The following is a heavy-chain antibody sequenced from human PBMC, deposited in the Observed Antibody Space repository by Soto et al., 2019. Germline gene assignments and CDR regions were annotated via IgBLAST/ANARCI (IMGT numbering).Heavy chain of an antibody. V-gene: IGHV3-53*02. D-gene: IGHD3-10*01. Sequence: ELQLVESGGGLIQPGGSLRLSCAASGLTVTRNYMTWVRLAPGKGMECVSTIHTGGKTFYTDSVKGRFTVSRDASKNTVDLQMNTLSVEDPALYYCATGGSKRVRGAIVEVFHLEFWGRGTVVTVSS. J-gene: IGHJ4*02. CDR3: ATGGSKRVRGAIVEVFHLEF. CDR2: IHTGGKT. CDR1: GLTVTRNY.